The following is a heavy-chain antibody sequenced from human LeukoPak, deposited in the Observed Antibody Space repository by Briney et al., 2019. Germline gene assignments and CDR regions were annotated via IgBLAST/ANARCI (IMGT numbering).Heavy chain of an antibody. J-gene: IGHJ4*02. CDR3: AKDISRYCTNGVCYIN. V-gene: IGHV3-9*01. CDR2: ISWSSGSI. CDR1: GFTFDDYA. D-gene: IGHD2-8*01. Sequence: GGSLRLSCAASGFTFDDYAMHWVRQAPGKGLEWVSGISWSSGSIGYADSVKGRFTISRGNAKNSLYLQMNSLRAEDTALYYCAKDISRYCTNGVCYINWGQGTLVTVSS.